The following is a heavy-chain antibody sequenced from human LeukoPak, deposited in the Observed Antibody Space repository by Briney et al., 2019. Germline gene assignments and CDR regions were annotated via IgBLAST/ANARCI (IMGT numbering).Heavy chain of an antibody. CDR2: ISSAGRTI. V-gene: IGHV3-48*03. J-gene: IGHJ6*02. CDR3: ANSYYYYGMDV. CDR1: GFTFSSYE. Sequence: GGSLRLSCAASGFTFSSYEMNWVRQAPGKGLEWVSYISSAGRTIYYADSVKGRFTISRDNAKNSLYLQMNSLRAEDTAVYYCANSYYYYGMDVWGQGTTVTVSS.